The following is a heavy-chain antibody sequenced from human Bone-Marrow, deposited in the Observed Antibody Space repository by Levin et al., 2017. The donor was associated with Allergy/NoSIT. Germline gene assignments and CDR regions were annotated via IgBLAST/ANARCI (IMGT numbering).Heavy chain of an antibody. D-gene: IGHD2-2*01. V-gene: IGHV5-51*01. CDR3: ARHGGCSRTRCFNWFDP. Sequence: GESLKISCKVSGYTFTTYWIGWVRQMPGKGLEWMGIINPRDSDTRYSPSFQGHVTMSVDKSFNTAYLRWSSLKASDTAIYYCARHGGCSRTRCFNWFDPWGQGTLVTVSS. CDR2: INPRDSDT. CDR1: GYTFTTYW. J-gene: IGHJ5*02.